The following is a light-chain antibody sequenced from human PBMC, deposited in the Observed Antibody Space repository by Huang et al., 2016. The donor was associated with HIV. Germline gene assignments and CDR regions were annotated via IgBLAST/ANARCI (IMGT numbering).Light chain of an antibody. V-gene: IGKV3-11*01. CDR2: DAS. CDR1: QSVSTY. J-gene: IGKJ4*01. Sequence: IVLTHSPATLSLSPGERATVSCTASQSVSTYLAWYQQKPGQAPRLRIYDASTRAAGVPVRFSGSGSGTDFTLTISSREPEDWAVYYCQQRTTWPLTFGGGTKVEI. CDR3: QQRTTWPLT.